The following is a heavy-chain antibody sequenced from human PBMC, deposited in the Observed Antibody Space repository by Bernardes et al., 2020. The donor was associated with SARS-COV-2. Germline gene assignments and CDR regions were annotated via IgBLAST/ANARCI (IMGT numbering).Heavy chain of an antibody. CDR3: AKDKAATMIVVVITASDY. J-gene: IGHJ4*02. D-gene: IGHD3-22*01. CDR2: ISGSGGST. V-gene: IGHV3-23*01. Sequence: GGSLRISCAASGFTFRSYAMSWVRQAPGKGLEWVSAISGSGGSTYYADSVKGRFTISRDNSKNTLYLQMNSLRAEDTAVYYCAKDKAATMIVVVITASDYWGQGTLVTVSS. CDR1: GFTFRSYA.